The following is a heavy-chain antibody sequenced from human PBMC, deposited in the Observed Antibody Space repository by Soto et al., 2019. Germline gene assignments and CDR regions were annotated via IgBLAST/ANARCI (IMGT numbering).Heavy chain of an antibody. CDR3: AKDGGFEGLDFDY. CDR2: ISYDGSNK. Sequence: QVQLVESGGGVVQPGRSPRLSCAASGFTFSSYGMHWVRQAPGKGLEWVAVISYDGSNKYYADSVKGRFTISRDNSKNTLYLQMNSLRAEDTAVYYCAKDGGFEGLDFDYWGQGTLVTVSS. V-gene: IGHV3-30*18. J-gene: IGHJ4*02. CDR1: GFTFSSYG. D-gene: IGHD3-16*01.